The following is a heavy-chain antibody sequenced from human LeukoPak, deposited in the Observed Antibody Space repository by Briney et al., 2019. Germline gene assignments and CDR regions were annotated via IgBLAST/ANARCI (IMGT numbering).Heavy chain of an antibody. Sequence: ASVKVSCKASGYTFTGYYMHWVRQAPGQGLEWMGRINPNSGGTNYAQKFQGRVTMTRDTSISTAYMELSRLRSDDTAVYYCALTYSGYDAFDYWGQGTLVIVSS. CDR3: ALTYSGYDAFDY. CDR2: INPNSGGT. CDR1: GYTFTGYY. V-gene: IGHV1-2*06. D-gene: IGHD5-12*01. J-gene: IGHJ4*02.